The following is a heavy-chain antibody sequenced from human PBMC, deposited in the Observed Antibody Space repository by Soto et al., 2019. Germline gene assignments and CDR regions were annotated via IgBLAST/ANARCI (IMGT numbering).Heavy chain of an antibody. Sequence: QVQLVQSGAEVKKPGASVKVSCKASGYPFTSYDVSWVRRATGQGLEWMGWMNPNSGNAGYAQKFEGRVTMTRDSSISTAYRELSSLRSEDTAMYYGARSPSGRRLQGGWFDPWGQGTLVTVSS. CDR2: MNPNSGNA. CDR1: GYPFTSYD. V-gene: IGHV1-8*01. D-gene: IGHD1-26*01. J-gene: IGHJ5*02. CDR3: ARSPSGRRLQGGWFDP.